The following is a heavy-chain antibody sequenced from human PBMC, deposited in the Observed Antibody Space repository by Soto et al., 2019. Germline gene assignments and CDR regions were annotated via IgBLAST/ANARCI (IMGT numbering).Heavy chain of an antibody. D-gene: IGHD6-13*01. CDR2: IYYSGST. Sequence: SETLSLTCTVSGGSISSGGYYWSWIRQHPGKGLEWIGYIYYSGSTYYNPSLKSRVTISVDTSKNQFYLKLSSVTAAETAVYYCARAPSYSSSWLTNYYFDYWGQGTLVTVSS. CDR3: ARAPSYSSSWLTNYYFDY. J-gene: IGHJ4*02. CDR1: GGSISSGGYY. V-gene: IGHV4-31*03.